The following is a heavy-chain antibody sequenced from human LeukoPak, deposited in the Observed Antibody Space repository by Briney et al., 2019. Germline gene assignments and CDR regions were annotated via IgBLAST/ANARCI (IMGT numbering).Heavy chain of an antibody. CDR2: SRNKANSYTT. Sequence: QPGGSLRLSCAASGFTFSSYAMSWVRQAPGKGLEWVGRSRNKANSYTTEYAASVKGRFTVSRDDSKNSLYLQMNSLKTEDTAVYICARNYYDSSRYYADYWGQGTLVTVSS. V-gene: IGHV3-72*01. J-gene: IGHJ4*02. CDR3: ARNYYDSSRYYADY. CDR1: GFTFSSYA. D-gene: IGHD3-22*01.